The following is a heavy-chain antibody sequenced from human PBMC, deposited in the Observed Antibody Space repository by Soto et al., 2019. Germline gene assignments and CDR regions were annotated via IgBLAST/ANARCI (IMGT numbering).Heavy chain of an antibody. J-gene: IGHJ4*02. CDR2: IIPIIGKA. V-gene: IGHV1-69*06. CDR1: GGTFSSYA. D-gene: IGHD1-26*01. CDR3: ARGEDRRRPVSS. Sequence: QVQLVQSGAEVKKPGSSVKVSCKASGGTFSSYAISWVRQAPGQGLEWMGGIIPIIGKANYAQKFQGRVTITADKPTNTAHMELSSLRSEDTAVYYCARGEDRRRPVSSWGQRTLVPVSS.